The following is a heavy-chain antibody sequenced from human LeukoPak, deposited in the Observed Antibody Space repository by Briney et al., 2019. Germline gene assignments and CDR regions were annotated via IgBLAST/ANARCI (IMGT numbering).Heavy chain of an antibody. J-gene: IGHJ4*02. CDR2: ISSSGSTI. CDR3: ASYFHYYDSSGYYMWGNDY. CDR1: GFTFSDYY. V-gene: IGHV3-11*01. Sequence: GGSLRLSCAASGFTFSDYYMSWLRQAPGKGLEWVSYISSSGSTIYYADSVKGRFTISRDNAKNSLYLQMNSLRAEDTAVYYCASYFHYYDSSGYYMWGNDYWGQGTLVTVSS. D-gene: IGHD3-22*01.